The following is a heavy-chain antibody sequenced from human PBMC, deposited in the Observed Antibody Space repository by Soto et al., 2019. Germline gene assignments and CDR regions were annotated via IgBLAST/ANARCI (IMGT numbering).Heavy chain of an antibody. V-gene: IGHV3-23*01. D-gene: IGHD1-26*01. CDR2: ISGSGAHT. J-gene: IGHJ4*02. CDR3: AIVSNSENYGDY. Sequence: EVQLLESGGDLVQPGGSLRLSCAASGFTFSSYAMTWVRQVPGMGLDWVSSISGSGAHTYYTDSVKGRFTISRDNSKNTLYLQMNSLSAEDTAIYYCAIVSNSENYGDYWGRGTLVTVSS. CDR1: GFTFSSYA.